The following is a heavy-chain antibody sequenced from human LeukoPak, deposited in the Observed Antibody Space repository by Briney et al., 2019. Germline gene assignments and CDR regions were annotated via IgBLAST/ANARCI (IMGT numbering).Heavy chain of an antibody. CDR2: ISGDGGST. CDR1: GFTFDDYA. D-gene: IGHD5-18*01. J-gene: IGHJ4*02. Sequence: GGSLRLSCAASGFTFDDYAMHWVRQAPGKGLEWVSLISGDGGSTYYADSVKGRFTISRDNSKNSLYLQINSLRTEDTALYYCASLDTFDYWGQGNLVTVSS. V-gene: IGHV3-43*02. CDR3: ASLDTFDY.